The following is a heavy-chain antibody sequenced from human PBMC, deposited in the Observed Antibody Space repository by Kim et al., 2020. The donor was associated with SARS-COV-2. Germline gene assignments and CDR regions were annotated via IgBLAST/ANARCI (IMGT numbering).Heavy chain of an antibody. CDR2: IIPILGIA. V-gene: IGHV1-69*04. CDR1: GGTFSSYA. Sequence: SVKVSCKASGGTFSSYAISWVRQAPGQGLEWMGRIIPILGIANYAQKFQGRVTITADKSTSTAYMELSSLRSEDTAVYYCARYRPPVGATHWYFDLWGRGTLVTVSS. CDR3: ARYRPPVGATHWYFDL. D-gene: IGHD1-26*01. J-gene: IGHJ2*01.